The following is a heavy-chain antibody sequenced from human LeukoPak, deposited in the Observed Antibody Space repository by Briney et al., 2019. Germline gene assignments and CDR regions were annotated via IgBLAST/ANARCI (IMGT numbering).Heavy chain of an antibody. CDR2: INSDGSST. D-gene: IGHD6-19*01. V-gene: IGHV3-74*01. J-gene: IGHJ3*02. CDR3: ARLWLGDAFDI. Sequence: PGGSLRLSCAASGFTFSSYWMHWVRQAPGKGLVWVSRINSDGSSTSYADSVKGRFTISRDNAKNTLYLQMNSLRAEDTAVYYCARLWLGDAFDIWGQGTMVTVSS. CDR1: GFTFSSYW.